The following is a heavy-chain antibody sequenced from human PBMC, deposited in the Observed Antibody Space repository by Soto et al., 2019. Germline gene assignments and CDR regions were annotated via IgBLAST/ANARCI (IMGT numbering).Heavy chain of an antibody. Sequence: QVQLVQSGAEVKKPGASVKVSFKTSGYNFTSYGINWVRKATGQGLEWMGWMNPNSGNTGYAQKFQGRVTMTRNTSISTAYMELSSLRTEDTAVYYCARTLYGDNVDYWGQGTLVTVSS. D-gene: IGHD4-17*01. CDR2: MNPNSGNT. CDR1: GYNFTSYG. V-gene: IGHV1-8*01. CDR3: ARTLYGDNVDY. J-gene: IGHJ4*02.